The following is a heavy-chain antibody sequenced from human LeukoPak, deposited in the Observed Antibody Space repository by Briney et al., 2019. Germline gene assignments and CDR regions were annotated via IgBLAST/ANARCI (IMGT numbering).Heavy chain of an antibody. CDR1: GFTFDDYA. Sequence: PGGSLRLSCAASGFTFDDYAMHWVRQPPGKGLELVSLIIGDCGSTSYADSVKSRVTISRDNSQTSLYLQMNSLRTEDTALYHCAKDYNSDFSNSYSDYWGQGTLVTVSS. CDR2: IIGDCGST. D-gene: IGHD4-11*01. J-gene: IGHJ4*02. CDR3: AKDYNSDFSNSYSDY. V-gene: IGHV3-43*02.